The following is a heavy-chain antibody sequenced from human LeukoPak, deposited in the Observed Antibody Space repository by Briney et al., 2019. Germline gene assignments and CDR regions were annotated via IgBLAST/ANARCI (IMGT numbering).Heavy chain of an antibody. CDR3: ARAGYSYGSFTGFDY. J-gene: IGHJ4*02. V-gene: IGHV4-59*01. D-gene: IGHD5-18*01. Sequence: PSETLSLTCTVSGGSISSFYWSWIRQPPGKGLEWIGYIYYSGSTNYNPSLKSRVTISVDTSKNQFSLKLSFVTAADTAVYYGARAGYSYGSFTGFDYWGQGTLVTVSS. CDR1: GGSISSFY. CDR2: IYYSGST.